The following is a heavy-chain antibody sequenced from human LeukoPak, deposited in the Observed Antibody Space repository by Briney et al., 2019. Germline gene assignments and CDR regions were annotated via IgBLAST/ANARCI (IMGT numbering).Heavy chain of an antibody. Sequence: PSETLSLTCTVSGDSINSLDLWSWVRQPPGKGLEWIGEMYLSGTTHSNPSVKSRVTISIDTSKNQFFLNLSSVPAADTAVYYCAGLVGRYSSGLYYYYFDSWGQGTLVTVSS. V-gene: IGHV4-4*02. CDR3: AGLVGRYSSGLYYYYFDS. CDR1: GDSINSLDL. D-gene: IGHD3-22*01. CDR2: MYLSGTT. J-gene: IGHJ4*02.